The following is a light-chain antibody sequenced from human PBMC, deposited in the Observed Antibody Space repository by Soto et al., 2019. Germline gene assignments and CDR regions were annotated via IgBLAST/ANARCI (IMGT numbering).Light chain of an antibody. CDR3: QQRSTWLYT. CDR1: QDVSIF. CDR2: DAS. J-gene: IGKJ2*01. V-gene: IGKV3-11*02. Sequence: ERLLAQSPATLSLSPGERATLSCKASQDVSIFLAWYQQKPGQAPRLLIHDASNRATGVPARFSGSGSGRDFTLTLTSLEPEDFAVYYCQQRSTWLYTFGQGTKLEV.